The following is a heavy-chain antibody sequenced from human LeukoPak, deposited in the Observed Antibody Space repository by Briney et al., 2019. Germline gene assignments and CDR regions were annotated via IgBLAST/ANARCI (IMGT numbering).Heavy chain of an antibody. CDR3: ARDRYGSRWFDP. J-gene: IGHJ5*02. D-gene: IGHD3-9*01. V-gene: IGHV1-2*02. Sequence: ASVKVSCKASGYTFTGYYMHWVRQAPGQGLEWMGWINPNSGGTNYAQKFQGRVTMTRDTSISTAYMELSRLRSDDTAVYYCARDRYGSRWFDPWGQGTLVTVSS. CDR1: GYTFTGYY. CDR2: INPNSGGT.